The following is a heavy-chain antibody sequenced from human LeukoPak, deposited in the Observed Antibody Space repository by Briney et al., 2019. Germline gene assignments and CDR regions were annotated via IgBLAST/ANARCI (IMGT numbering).Heavy chain of an antibody. Sequence: PGGSLRLSCAASGFTFSTYWMHWVRQAPGKGLVWVSRINSDGSRTIYADSVKGRFTMSRDNAKKTLYLQMNSLRAEDTAVYYCARDEGDQWQPLDYWGQGTLVTVSS. CDR1: GFTFSTYW. CDR2: INSDGSRT. CDR3: ARDEGDQWQPLDY. J-gene: IGHJ4*02. D-gene: IGHD6-19*01. V-gene: IGHV3-74*01.